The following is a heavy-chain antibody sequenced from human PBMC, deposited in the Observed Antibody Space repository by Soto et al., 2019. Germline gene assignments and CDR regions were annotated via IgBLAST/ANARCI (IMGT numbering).Heavy chain of an antibody. CDR3: ARDPPYYGMDV. J-gene: IGHJ6*02. CDR2: IKQDGSEK. CDR1: GYTFSSYW. Sequence: EVELVESGGGLVQPGGSLRLSCAASGYTFSSYWMSWVRQAPGKGLEWVANIKQDGSEKYHVDSVKGRFTISRDNAKNALYLQMNSLRAEDTAVYYCARDPPYYGMDVWGQGTTVTVSS. V-gene: IGHV3-7*04.